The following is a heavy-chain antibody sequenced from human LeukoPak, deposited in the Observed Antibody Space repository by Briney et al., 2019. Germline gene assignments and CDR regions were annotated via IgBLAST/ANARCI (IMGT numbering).Heavy chain of an antibody. Sequence: HPGGSLRLSCAASGFTFSSYDMHWVRQATGKGLEWVSAIGTAGDTYYPGSVKGRFTISRENAKNSLYLQMNSLRAGDTAVYYCARGHTPNDYYDSSGRPDYGMDVWGQGTTVTVSS. J-gene: IGHJ6*02. CDR3: ARGHTPNDYYDSSGRPDYGMDV. CDR2: IGTAGDT. D-gene: IGHD3-22*01. CDR1: GFTFSSYD. V-gene: IGHV3-13*01.